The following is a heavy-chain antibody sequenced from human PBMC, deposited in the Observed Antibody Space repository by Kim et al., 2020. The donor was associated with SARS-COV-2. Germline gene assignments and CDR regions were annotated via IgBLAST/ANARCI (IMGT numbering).Heavy chain of an antibody. J-gene: IGHJ6*01. CDR3: ARDSLLWFGDGYYYYG. CDR2: IYYSGST. Sequence: SETLSLTCTVSGGSVSSGSYYWSWIRQPPGKGLEWIGYIYYSGSTNYNPSLKSRVTISVDTSKNQFSLKLSSVTAADTAVYYCARDSLLWFGDGYYYYG. CDR1: GGSVSSGSYY. D-gene: IGHD3-10*01. V-gene: IGHV4-61*01.